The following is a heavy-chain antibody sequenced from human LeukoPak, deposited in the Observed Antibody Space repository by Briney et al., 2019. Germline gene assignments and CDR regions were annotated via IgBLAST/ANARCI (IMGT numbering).Heavy chain of an antibody. J-gene: IGHJ4*02. Sequence: PGGSLRLSCAGSGFKFDDYGMNWVRQVPAKGLEWISAINWSGGSTHYADSVRGRFTISRDNARNSMFLHMNSLRAEDTALYFCARDGTTIGDDYFPNWGRGILVSVSS. CDR3: ARDGTTIGDDYFPN. V-gene: IGHV3-20*04. D-gene: IGHD2/OR15-2a*01. CDR1: GFKFDDYG. CDR2: INWSGGST.